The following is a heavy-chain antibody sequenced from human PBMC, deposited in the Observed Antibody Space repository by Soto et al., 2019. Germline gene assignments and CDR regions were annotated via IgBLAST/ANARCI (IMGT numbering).Heavy chain of an antibody. V-gene: IGHV1-69*13. CDR2: IIPIFGTA. J-gene: IGHJ6*02. CDR1: GGTFSSYA. D-gene: IGHD2-2*01. CDR3: ARVGYCSSTSCRHYYYSGMDV. Sequence: SVKVSCKASGGTFSSYAISWVRQAPGQGLEWMGGIIPIFGTANYAHKFQGRVTITADESTSTAYMELSSLRSEDTAVYYCARVGYCSSTSCRHYYYSGMDVWGQGTTVTVSS.